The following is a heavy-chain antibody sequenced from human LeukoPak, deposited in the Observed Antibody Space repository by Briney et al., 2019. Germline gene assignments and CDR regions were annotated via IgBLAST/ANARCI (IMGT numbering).Heavy chain of an antibody. CDR2: IYYSGST. J-gene: IGHJ4*02. Sequence: SETLSLTCTVSGGSISSYYWSWIPQPPGKGLEWIGYIYYSGSTNYNPSLKSRVTISVDTSKNQFSLKLSSVTAADTAVYYCARGNYDYVWGSYRYRGTHFDYWGQGTLVTVSS. V-gene: IGHV4-59*01. D-gene: IGHD3-16*02. CDR3: ARGNYDYVWGSYRYRGTHFDY. CDR1: GGSISSYY.